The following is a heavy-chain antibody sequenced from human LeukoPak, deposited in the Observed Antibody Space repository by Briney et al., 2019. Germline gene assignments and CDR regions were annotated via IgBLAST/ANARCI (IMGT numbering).Heavy chain of an antibody. CDR2: INHSGST. D-gene: IGHD4-17*01. CDR3: ASSGDYGDYGGY. V-gene: IGHV4-34*01. J-gene: IGHJ4*02. CDR1: GGSFSGYY. Sequence: SETLSLTCAVYGGSFSGYYWSWVRQPPGKGLEWIGEINHSGSTNYNPSLKSRVTISVDTSKNQFSLKLSSVTAADTAVYYCASSGDYGDYGGYWGQGTLVTVSS.